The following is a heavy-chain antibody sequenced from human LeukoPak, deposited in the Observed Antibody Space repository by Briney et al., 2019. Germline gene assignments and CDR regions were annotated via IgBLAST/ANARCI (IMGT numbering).Heavy chain of an antibody. J-gene: IGHJ4*02. D-gene: IGHD3-22*01. CDR1: GFTFSSYA. CDR3: ARDTDSSGYYSQDQRFDY. V-gene: IGHV3-30-3*01. CDR2: ISYDGSNK. Sequence: GGSLRLSCAASGFTFSSYAMHGVRQAPGKGLEWVAVISYDGSNKYYADSVKGRFTISRDNSKNTLYLQMNSLRAEDTAVYYCARDTDSSGYYSQDQRFDYWGQGTLVTVSS.